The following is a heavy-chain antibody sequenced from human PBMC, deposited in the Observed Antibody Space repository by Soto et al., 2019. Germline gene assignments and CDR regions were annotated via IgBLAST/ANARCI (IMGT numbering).Heavy chain of an antibody. CDR2: TSYDGKS. CDR3: ARDLSSGYQTFYFDY. V-gene: IGHV4-38-2*02. J-gene: IGHJ4*01. D-gene: IGHD3-22*01. CDR1: GYLINIGYS. Sequence: PSETLSLTCKVSGYLINIGYSWGWIRQSPGKGLEWIGSTSYDGKSYYKPSLKSRVVMSVDLATNQFSLRLRSVTAADTAVYYCARDLSSGYQTFYFDYWGQGTPVTVSS.